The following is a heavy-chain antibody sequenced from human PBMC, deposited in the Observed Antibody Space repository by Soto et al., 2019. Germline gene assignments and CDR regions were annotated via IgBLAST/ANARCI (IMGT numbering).Heavy chain of an antibody. CDR2: IIPIFGTA. CDR1: GGTFSGYA. Sequence: SVKVCSRASGGTFSGYAITFVRQAPGQGLEWMGGIIPIFGTANYAQKFQGRVTITADESTSTAYMELSRLSSEDTAVYYCASSYYYDSSGYSPPPYFEYWGRGTLVTVSS. J-gene: IGHJ4*02. V-gene: IGHV1-69*13. D-gene: IGHD3-22*01. CDR3: ASSYYYDSSGYSPPPYFEY.